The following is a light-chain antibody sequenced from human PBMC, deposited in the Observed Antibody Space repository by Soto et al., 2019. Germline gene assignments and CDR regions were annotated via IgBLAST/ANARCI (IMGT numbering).Light chain of an antibody. J-gene: IGKJ4*01. CDR2: LGS. CDR1: QSLLHRNGYNY. CDR3: MQALQTPLS. Sequence: DIVLTQSPLSLPVTPGEPASISCRSSQSLLHRNGYNYLDWYLQKPGQSPQLLIYLGSNRASGVPDRFSGSGSGTDFTLKISRVEAADVGIYYCMQALQTPLSFGGGTKVELK. V-gene: IGKV2-28*01.